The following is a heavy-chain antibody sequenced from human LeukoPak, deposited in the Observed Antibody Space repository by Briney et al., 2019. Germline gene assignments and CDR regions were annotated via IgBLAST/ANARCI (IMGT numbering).Heavy chain of an antibody. D-gene: IGHD2-21*02. V-gene: IGHV4-59*01. CDR1: GGSISSYY. CDR2: IHYSRSS. J-gene: IGHJ4*02. CDR3: ARGRRTAVVTDFDY. Sequence: KSSETLSLTCTVSGGSISSYYWTWIRQPPAKGLEWIGYIHYSRSSRSHPSLNSRVTMSADTSKSQFSLKLTSVTAADTAVYYCARGRRTAVVTDFDYWGQGTLVTVSS.